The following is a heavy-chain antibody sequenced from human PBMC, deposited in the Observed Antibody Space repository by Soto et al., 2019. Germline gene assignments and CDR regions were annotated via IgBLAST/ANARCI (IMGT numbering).Heavy chain of an antibody. J-gene: IGHJ5*02. V-gene: IGHV4-59*01. CDR2: IYYSGST. CDR3: ARGTIIVSVDP. CDR1: GGSISSYY. D-gene: IGHD3-22*01. Sequence: SETLSLTCTVSGGSISSYYWSWSRQPPGKGLEWIGYIYYSGSTNYNPSLKSRVTISVDTSKNQFSLKLSSVTAADTAVYYCARGTIIVSVDPWGQGTLVTVSS.